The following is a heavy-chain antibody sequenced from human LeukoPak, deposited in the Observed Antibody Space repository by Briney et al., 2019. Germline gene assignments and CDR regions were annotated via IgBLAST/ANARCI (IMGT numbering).Heavy chain of an antibody. CDR2: ISDSGGST. J-gene: IGHJ4*02. Sequence: GGSLRLSCAASGFTFSSYAMSWVRQAPGKGLEWVSAISDSGGSTYYADSVEGRFTISRDNSKNTLYLQMSSLRAEDTAVYYCAKDKYGDYAVDYWGQGTLVTVSS. CDR3: AKDKYGDYAVDY. CDR1: GFTFSSYA. V-gene: IGHV3-23*01. D-gene: IGHD4-17*01.